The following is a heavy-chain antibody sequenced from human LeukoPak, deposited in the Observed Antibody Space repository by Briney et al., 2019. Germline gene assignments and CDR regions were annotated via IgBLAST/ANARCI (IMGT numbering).Heavy chain of an antibody. V-gene: IGHV3-74*01. CDR1: GFTFSSYW. CDR2: SNSDGSST. Sequence: PGGSLRLSCAASGFTFSSYWMHWFRQAPGKGLVWVSRSNSDGSSTSYADSVKGRFTISKDNAKNTLYLQMNSLRAEDTAVYYCARSRGDGYNYGYWGQGTLVTVSS. CDR3: ARSRGDGYNYGY. J-gene: IGHJ4*02. D-gene: IGHD5-24*01.